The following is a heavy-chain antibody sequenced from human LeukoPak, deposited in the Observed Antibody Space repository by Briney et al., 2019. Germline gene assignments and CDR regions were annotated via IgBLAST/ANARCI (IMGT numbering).Heavy chain of an antibody. Sequence: ASVKVSCKASGYTFTSYGISWVRQAPGQGLERMGWISAYNGNTNYAQKLQGRVTMTTDTSTSTAYMELRSLRSDDTAVYYCARSLGKYCDFHDNWFDPWGQGTLVTVSS. CDR1: GYTFTSYG. J-gene: IGHJ5*02. CDR2: ISAYNGNT. CDR3: ARSLGKYCDFHDNWFDP. V-gene: IGHV1-18*01. D-gene: IGHD3-3*01.